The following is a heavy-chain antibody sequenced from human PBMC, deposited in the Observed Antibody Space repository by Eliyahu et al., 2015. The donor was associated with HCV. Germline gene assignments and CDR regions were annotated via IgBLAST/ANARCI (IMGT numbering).Heavy chain of an antibody. D-gene: IGHD5-18*01. V-gene: IGHV3-64D*09. Sequence: EVQLVESGGGLVQPGGSLXLSCXAXGFTFSSYAMHLVRXAPGKGLEYXSAIXSNXGSTYYADSVKGRFTISRDNSKNTLYLQMSSLRAEDTAVYYCVKDRGSAMAGFLFDYWGQGTLVTVSS. CDR1: GFTFSSYA. CDR2: IXSNXGST. J-gene: IGHJ4*02. CDR3: VKDRGSAMAGFLFDY.